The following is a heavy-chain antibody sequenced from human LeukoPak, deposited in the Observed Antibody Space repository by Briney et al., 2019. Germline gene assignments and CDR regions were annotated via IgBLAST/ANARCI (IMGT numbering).Heavy chain of an antibody. CDR1: GFTFSNYW. V-gene: IGHV3-21*01. J-gene: IGHJ4*02. CDR3: ARDRDYDFWSGYLIYPIDY. D-gene: IGHD3-3*01. Sequence: GGSLRLSCATSGFTFSNYWMSWVRRAPGKGLEWVSSISSSSSYIYYADSVKGRFTISRDNAKNSLYLQMNSLRAEDTAVYYCARDRDYDFWSGYLIYPIDYWGQGTLVTVSS. CDR2: ISSSSSYI.